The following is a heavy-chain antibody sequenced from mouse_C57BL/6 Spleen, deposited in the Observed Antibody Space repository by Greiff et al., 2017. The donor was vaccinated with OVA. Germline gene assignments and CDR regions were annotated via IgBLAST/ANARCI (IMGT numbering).Heavy chain of an antibody. Sequence: EVKVVESGGDLVKPGGSLKLSCAASGFTFSSYGMSWVRQTPDKRLEWVATISSGGSYTYYPDSVKGRFTISRDNAKNTLYLQMSSLKSEDTAMYYCARHEDSSGFHFEYWGQGTTLTVSS. CDR1: GFTFSSYG. CDR2: ISSGGSYT. V-gene: IGHV5-6*01. J-gene: IGHJ2*01. D-gene: IGHD3-2*02. CDR3: ARHEDSSGFHFEY.